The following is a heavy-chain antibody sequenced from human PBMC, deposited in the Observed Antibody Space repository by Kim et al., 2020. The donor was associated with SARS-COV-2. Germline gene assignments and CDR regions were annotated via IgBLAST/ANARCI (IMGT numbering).Heavy chain of an antibody. D-gene: IGHD3-10*01. V-gene: IGHV4-30-2*01. Sequence: SETLSLTCAISGASISSGGYSWSWIRQPPGKDLEWIGYIYYSGSTSYNPSLKSRVTISLDRSKNQLSLNLRSLTGADTAFYYCSRDIWFGANRKILFDP. CDR2: IYYSGST. J-gene: IGHJ5*02. CDR3: SRDIWFGANRKILFDP. CDR1: GASISSGGYS.